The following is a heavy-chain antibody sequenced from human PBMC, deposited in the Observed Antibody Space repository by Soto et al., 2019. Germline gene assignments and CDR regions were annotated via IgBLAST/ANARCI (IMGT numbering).Heavy chain of an antibody. CDR1: GGTFSSYA. CDR2: IIPIFGTA. CDR3: ARAGVIGTDWYFDL. J-gene: IGHJ2*01. Sequence: ASVKVSCKASGGTFSSYAISWVRQAPGQGLEWMGGIIPIFGTANYAQKFQGRVTITADESTSTAYMELSSLRSEDTAVYYCARAGVIGTDWYFDLWGRGTLVTVSS. V-gene: IGHV1-69*13. D-gene: IGHD3-22*01.